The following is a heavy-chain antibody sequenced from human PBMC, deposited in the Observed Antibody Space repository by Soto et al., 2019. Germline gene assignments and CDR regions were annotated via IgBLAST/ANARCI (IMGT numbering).Heavy chain of an antibody. J-gene: IGHJ6*02. CDR1: GGTFSSYA. Sequence: QVQLVQSGAEVKKPGSSVKVSCKASGGTFSSYAISWVRQAPGQGLEWMGGILPIFGTANYAHRFQGRFTITADESTSTAYMELSSLRSEDTAVYYCARGSYGYPLYYYYYGMDVWGQGTTVTVSS. V-gene: IGHV1-69*01. CDR2: ILPIFGTA. CDR3: ARGSYGYPLYYYYYGMDV. D-gene: IGHD5-18*01.